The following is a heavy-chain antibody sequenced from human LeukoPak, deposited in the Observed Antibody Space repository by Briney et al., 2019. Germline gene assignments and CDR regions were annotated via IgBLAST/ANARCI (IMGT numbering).Heavy chain of an antibody. CDR3: AKEVALSYYDSSGYPPSYYFDY. J-gene: IGHJ4*02. CDR2: ISYDGSNK. V-gene: IGHV3-30*18. D-gene: IGHD3-22*01. CDR1: GFTFSSYG. Sequence: WRSLRLSCAASGFTFSSYGMHWVRQAPGKGLEWVAVISYDGSNKYYADSVKGRFTISRDNSKNTLYVQMNSLRAEDTAVYYCAKEVALSYYDSSGYPPSYYFDYWGQGTLVTVSS.